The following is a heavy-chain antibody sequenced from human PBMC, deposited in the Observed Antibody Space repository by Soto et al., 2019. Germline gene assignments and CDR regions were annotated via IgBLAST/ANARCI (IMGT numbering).Heavy chain of an antibody. CDR1: GGTFSSYA. J-gene: IGHJ6*02. D-gene: IGHD3-3*01. CDR2: IIPIFGTA. Sequence: QVQLVQYGAEVKQPGSSMKVSCKASGGTFSSYAISWVRQAPGHGLEWMGGIIPIFGTANYAQKFQGRVTIAAEESTITVYMELSSLRSEYTGVYYCARVARAGYYWYWSGYPPHYYGMDVWGQGTTFTVSS. CDR3: ARVARAGYYWYWSGYPPHYYGMDV. V-gene: IGHV1-69*01.